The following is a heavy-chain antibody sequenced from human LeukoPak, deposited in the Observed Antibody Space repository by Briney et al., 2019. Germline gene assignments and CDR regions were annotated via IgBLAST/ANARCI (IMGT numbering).Heavy chain of an antibody. D-gene: IGHD3-9*01. CDR2: SYHSGST. CDR1: GYSISSGYC. V-gene: IGHV4-38-2*01. CDR3: ARSVLRYFDWSMGGSYFDY. J-gene: IGHJ4*02. Sequence: SETLSLTCAVSGYSISSGYCWGWIRPPPGKGLEWIGRSYHSGSTYYNPSLKSRVTISAHTSKNQFPLKLRPVTAAATAVYYCARSVLRYFDWSMGGSYFDYWGQGTLVTVSS.